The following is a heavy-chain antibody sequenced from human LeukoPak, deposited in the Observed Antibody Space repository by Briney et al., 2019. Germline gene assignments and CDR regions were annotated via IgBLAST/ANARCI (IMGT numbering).Heavy chain of an antibody. D-gene: IGHD3-22*01. CDR1: GYSISSGYY. CDR2: NTGST. Sequence: SETLSLTCAVSGYSISSGYYWGWIRQPPGKGLEGIGSNTGSTYYNPSLQSRVTISLDSPKNQFSLKLTSVTAADTAVYYCASGGTAVVMALTYYFDTWGQGTPVTVSS. CDR3: ASGGTAVVMALTYYFDT. V-gene: IGHV4-38-2*01. J-gene: IGHJ4*02.